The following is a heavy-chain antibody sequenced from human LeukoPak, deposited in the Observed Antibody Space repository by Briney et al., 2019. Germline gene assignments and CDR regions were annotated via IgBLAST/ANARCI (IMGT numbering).Heavy chain of an antibody. CDR1: GYSITRGSY. CDR2: IYHSGST. J-gene: IGHJ4*02. Sequence: SETLSLTCTVSGYSITRGSYWGWIRQPPGKGLEWIANIYHSGSTYYNPSLKSRVTISVDTSKNQFSLELTSVTAADTAVYYCARRRYDASGYYPSRGRYFDYWGQGTLVTVSS. D-gene: IGHD3-22*01. CDR3: ARRRYDASGYYPSRGRYFDY. V-gene: IGHV4-38-2*02.